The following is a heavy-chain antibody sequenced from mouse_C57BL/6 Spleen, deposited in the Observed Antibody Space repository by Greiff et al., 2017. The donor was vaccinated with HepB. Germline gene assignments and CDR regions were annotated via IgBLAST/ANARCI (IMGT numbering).Heavy chain of an antibody. D-gene: IGHD2-1*01. CDR3: ARRGNGNYVGGDY. CDR2: INPSSGYT. J-gene: IGHJ2*01. CDR1: GYTFTSYW. Sequence: VQLQQSGAELAKPGASVKLSCKASGYTFTSYWMHWVKQRPGQGLEWIGYINPSSGYTKYNQKFKDKATLTADKSSSTAYMQLSSLTYEDSAVDYCARRGNGNYVGGDYWGQGATLTVSS. V-gene: IGHV1-7*01.